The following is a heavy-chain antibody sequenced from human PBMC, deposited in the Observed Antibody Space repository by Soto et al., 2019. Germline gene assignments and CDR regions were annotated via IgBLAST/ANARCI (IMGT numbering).Heavy chain of an antibody. V-gene: IGHV1-69*13. Sequence: ASVKVSCKASGGTFSSYAISWVRQAPGQGLEWMGGIIPIFGTANYAQKFQGRVTITADESTSTVYMELSSLRSEDTAVYYCARDLGGIPDYWGQGTLVTVSS. CDR1: GGTFSSYA. J-gene: IGHJ4*02. D-gene: IGHD3-10*01. CDR2: IIPIFGTA. CDR3: ARDLGGIPDY.